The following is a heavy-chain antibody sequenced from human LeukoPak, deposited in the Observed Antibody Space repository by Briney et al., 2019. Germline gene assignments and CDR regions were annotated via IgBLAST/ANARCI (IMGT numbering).Heavy chain of an antibody. D-gene: IGHD1-26*01. Sequence: GGSLRLSCAASGFTFSSYWMGWVRQAPGKRLEWVANMNIDGSEKYYADSAKGRFTISRDNARNSVYLQMNSLRVEDTAVYYCTRDPVEWELLLDYWGQGTLVTVSS. CDR2: MNIDGSEK. V-gene: IGHV3-7*01. J-gene: IGHJ4*02. CDR3: TRDPVEWELLLDY. CDR1: GFTFSSYW.